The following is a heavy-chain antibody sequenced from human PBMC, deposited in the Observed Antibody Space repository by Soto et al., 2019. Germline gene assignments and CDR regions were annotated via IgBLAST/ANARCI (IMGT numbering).Heavy chain of an antibody. CDR2: IYTSGST. J-gene: IGHJ6*02. CDR3: ARDRTRGASGEYYYYYYGMDV. Sequence: SETLSLTCTVSGGSISSYYWSWIRQPAGKGLEWIGRIYTSGSTNYNPSLKSRVTMSVDTSKNQFSLKLSSVTAADTAVYYCARDRTRGASGEYYYYYYGMDVWGQGTTVT. V-gene: IGHV4-4*07. D-gene: IGHD3-3*01. CDR1: GGSISSYY.